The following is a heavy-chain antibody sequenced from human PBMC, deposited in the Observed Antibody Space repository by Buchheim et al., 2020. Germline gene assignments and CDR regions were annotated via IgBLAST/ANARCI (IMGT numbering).Heavy chain of an antibody. CDR3: ARVTGYCSSGSCSLGY. V-gene: IGHV3-48*01. J-gene: IGHJ4*02. D-gene: IGHD2-15*01. CDR2: ISYSSNTI. CDR1: GFTFSSYS. Sequence: EVQLVESGGGLVQPGGSLRLSCAASGFTFSSYSMSWVRQAPGKGLEFISYISYSSNTIYYADSAKGRSTISRDNDKNLLYLQMNSLRVEDTAVYYCARVTGYCSSGSCSLGYWGQGTL.